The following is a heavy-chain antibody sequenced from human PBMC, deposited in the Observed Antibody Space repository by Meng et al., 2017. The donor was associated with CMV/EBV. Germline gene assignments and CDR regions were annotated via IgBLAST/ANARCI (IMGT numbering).Heavy chain of an antibody. V-gene: IGHV1-8*01. CDR1: GYTFTSYD. CDR3: ARGADIVVVPAATDAFDI. D-gene: IGHD2-2*01. CDR2: MSPNSCKT. J-gene: IGHJ3*02. Sequence: SVKVSCKASGYTFTSYDINWVRQATGQGLEWMGWMSPNSCKTGYAQKFQGRVTMTRNTSISTAYMELSSLRSEDTAVYSCARGADIVVVPAATDAFDIWGQGTMVTVSS.